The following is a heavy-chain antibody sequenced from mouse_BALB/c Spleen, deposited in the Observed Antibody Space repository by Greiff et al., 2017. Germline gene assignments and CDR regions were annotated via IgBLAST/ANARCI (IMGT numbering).Heavy chain of an antibody. Sequence: VKLMESGPGLVAPSQSLSITCTVSGFSLTGYGVNWVRQPPGKGLEWLGMIWGDGSTDYNSALKSRLSISKDNSKSQVFLKMNSLQTDDTARYYCARAYRYDGGYFDYWGQGTTLTVSS. J-gene: IGHJ2*01. V-gene: IGHV2-6-7*01. D-gene: IGHD2-14*01. CDR1: GFSLTGYG. CDR3: ARAYRYDGGYFDY. CDR2: IWGDGST.